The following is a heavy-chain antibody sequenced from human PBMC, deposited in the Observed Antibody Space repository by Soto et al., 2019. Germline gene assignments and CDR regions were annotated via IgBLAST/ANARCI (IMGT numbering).Heavy chain of an antibody. CDR3: AKDMNIGGWYREPLDY. J-gene: IGHJ4*02. CDR2: ISGSGGST. Sequence: GGSLRLSCAASGFTFSSYAMSWVRQAPGKGLEWVSAISGSGGSTYYADSVKGRFTISRDNSKNTLYLQMNSLRAEDTAVYYCAKDMNIGGWYREPLDYWGQGTLVTVSS. CDR1: GFTFSSYA. D-gene: IGHD6-19*01. V-gene: IGHV3-23*01.